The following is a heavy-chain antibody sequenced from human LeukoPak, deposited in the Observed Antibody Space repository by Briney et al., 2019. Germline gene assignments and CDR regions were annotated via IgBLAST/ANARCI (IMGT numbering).Heavy chain of an antibody. Sequence: GASLRLSCAASGFTFSSYAMSWVRQAPGKGLEWVSAISGSGGSTYYADSVKGRFTIPRDNSKNTLYLQMNSLRAEDTAVYYCAKARKQWLVLGWFDPWGQGTLVTVSS. V-gene: IGHV3-23*01. D-gene: IGHD6-19*01. CDR2: ISGSGGST. CDR3: AKARKQWLVLGWFDP. J-gene: IGHJ5*02. CDR1: GFTFSSYA.